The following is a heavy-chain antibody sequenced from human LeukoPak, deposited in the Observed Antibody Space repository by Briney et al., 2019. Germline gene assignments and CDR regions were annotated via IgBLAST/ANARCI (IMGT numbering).Heavy chain of an antibody. V-gene: IGHV3-66*01. CDR3: ETPGGIVGDALRESGDAFDI. J-gene: IGHJ3*02. CDR1: GFTVSSNY. Sequence: GGSLRLSCAASGFTVSSNYMSWVRQAPGKGLEWDSVIDGVGSTYYADSAKGRFTISRDNSNNTLYLQMNSLRDEETAVYYCETPGGIVGDALRESGDAFDIWGQGTMVTVSS. D-gene: IGHD1-26*01. CDR2: IDGVGST.